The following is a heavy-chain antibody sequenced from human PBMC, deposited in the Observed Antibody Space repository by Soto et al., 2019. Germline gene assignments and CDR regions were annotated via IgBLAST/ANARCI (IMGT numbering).Heavy chain of an antibody. D-gene: IGHD2-15*01. J-gene: IGHJ6*03. V-gene: IGHV3-23*01. CDR3: AKRPLYCSGGSCYYYYYMDV. CDR1: GFTFISYV. Sequence: GGSLRLSCAASGFTFISYVMSWVRQAPGKGLEWVSAISGSGGSTYYADSVKGRFTISRDNSKNTLYLQMNSLRAEDTAVYYCAKRPLYCSGGSCYYYYYMDVWGKGTTVTVSS. CDR2: ISGSGGST.